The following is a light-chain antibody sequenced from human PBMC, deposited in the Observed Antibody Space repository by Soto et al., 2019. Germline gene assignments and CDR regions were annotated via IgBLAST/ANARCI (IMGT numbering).Light chain of an antibody. CDR3: HQRSNWPPWT. CDR1: QSVDRY. CDR2: DAS. V-gene: IGKV3-11*01. J-gene: IGKJ1*01. Sequence: EVVLTQSPDTLSLSPGETATLSCRASQSVDRYVAWYQQKVGQAPRLLIYDASDRATGIPARFSGSGSGTDFTLTISRLEPEDFAVYYCHQRSNWPPWTFGQGTKVDIK.